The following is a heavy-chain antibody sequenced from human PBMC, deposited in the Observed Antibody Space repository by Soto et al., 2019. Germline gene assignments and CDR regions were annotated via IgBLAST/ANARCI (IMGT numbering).Heavy chain of an antibody. Sequence: QVLLVQSGGEVKTPGASVKVSCKASGYTFTTYGISWVRQAPGQGLEWMGWIRAHNGDTNHAQRFQGRVTMTTDTSTSTGYRELWSLRSVDTAVYCGGGEEGVGPPVAFDVWGQGTMVTFSS. CDR2: IRAHNGDT. J-gene: IGHJ3*01. CDR1: GYTFTTYG. CDR3: GGEEGVGPPVAFDV. V-gene: IGHV1-18*01. D-gene: IGHD1-26*01.